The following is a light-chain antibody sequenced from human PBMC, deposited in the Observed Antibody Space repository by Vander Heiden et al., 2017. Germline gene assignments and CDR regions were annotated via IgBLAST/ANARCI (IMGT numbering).Light chain of an antibody. CDR2: AAY. Sequence: DIQMTQSPSSLSASVGDTLTITCRASQAISNYLAWYQKRPGQVPKLLTYAAYTLQSGVPSRFSGGGSGTDFTLTSSGLQPEDVATYYCQKYNTGVTFGPGTKVDLK. V-gene: IGKV1-27*01. J-gene: IGKJ3*01. CDR1: QAISNY. CDR3: QKYNTGVT.